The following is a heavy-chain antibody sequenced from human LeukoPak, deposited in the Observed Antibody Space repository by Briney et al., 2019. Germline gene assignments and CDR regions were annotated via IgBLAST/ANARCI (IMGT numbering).Heavy chain of an antibody. CDR3: ARVDRYHYYLDV. J-gene: IGHJ6*03. V-gene: IGHV1-69*05. CDR2: IMSLFNTA. CDR1: GGTFSSYS. Sequence: SVKVSCKASGGTFSSYSITWVRQAPGQGLEWMGGIMSLFNTANYAQQFQGRVTITTDESTSTAYMELSSLRFEDTAMYYCARVDRYHYYLDVWGKGTTVTVSS.